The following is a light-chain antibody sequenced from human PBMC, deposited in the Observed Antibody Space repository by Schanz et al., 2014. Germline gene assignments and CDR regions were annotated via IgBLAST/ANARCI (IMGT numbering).Light chain of an antibody. V-gene: IGLV2-8*01. CDR2: EVN. CDR1: SSDVGGYNY. J-gene: IGLJ3*02. Sequence: QSALTQPPSASGSPGQSVTISCTGTSSDVGGYNYVSWYQQYPGKAPKLMIYEVNKRPSGVPDRFSGSKSGNTASLTVSGLQAEDEADYYCSSYTITTPWVFGGGTKLTVL. CDR3: SSYTITTPWV.